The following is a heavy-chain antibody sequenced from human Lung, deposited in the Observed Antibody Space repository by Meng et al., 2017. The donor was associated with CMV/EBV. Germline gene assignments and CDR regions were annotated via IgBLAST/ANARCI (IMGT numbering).Heavy chain of an antibody. CDR1: GFTFDDFA. CDR3: AKGGGERVTFDAMDV. V-gene: IGHV3-9*01. J-gene: IGHJ6*02. D-gene: IGHD2-21*02. Sequence: SLKISCTASGFTFDDFAMHWVRQTPGEGLEWVSGFSGNTGFIAYADSVKGRFTISRDNAKKTLSLQMDSLRPEETGLYYCAKGGGERVTFDAMDVWGQGTTVTVSS. CDR2: FSGNTGFI.